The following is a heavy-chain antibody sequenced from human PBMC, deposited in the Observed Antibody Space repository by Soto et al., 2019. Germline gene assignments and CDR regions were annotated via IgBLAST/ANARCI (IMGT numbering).Heavy chain of an antibody. D-gene: IGHD2-2*01. Sequence: EVQLVESGGGLAQPGGSVRLSCAASGFTFSSYEMNWVRQAPGKTLEWVSYISSAGDSSYYADSVKSRFTISRDNAKNSLYLQMNSLRVEDTAVYYCARVYCSTTTCHLQAFDSWGQGTLVTVSS. J-gene: IGHJ4*02. CDR1: GFTFSSYE. V-gene: IGHV3-48*03. CDR3: ARVYCSTTTCHLQAFDS. CDR2: ISSAGDSS.